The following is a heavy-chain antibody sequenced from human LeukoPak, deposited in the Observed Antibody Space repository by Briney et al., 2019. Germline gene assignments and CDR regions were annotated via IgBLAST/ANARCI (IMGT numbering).Heavy chain of an antibody. Sequence: PGRSLRLSCATSGFTFSRYAMHWVRQAPGKGPVWVARINTDGSSLNYADSVKGRFTISRDNAKNTLYLQMNSLGAEDTAVYYCARRINYYDSSGYYYVRYFDSWGQGTLVAVSS. CDR1: GFTFSRYA. V-gene: IGHV3-74*01. CDR3: ARRINYYDSSGYYYVRYFDS. J-gene: IGHJ4*02. D-gene: IGHD3-22*01. CDR2: INTDGSSL.